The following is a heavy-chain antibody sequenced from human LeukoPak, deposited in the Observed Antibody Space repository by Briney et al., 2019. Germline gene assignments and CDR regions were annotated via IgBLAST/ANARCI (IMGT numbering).Heavy chain of an antibody. Sequence: GGSLRLSCAASGFTVSTNYMSWVRQAPGKGLEWVSYISSSGSTIYDADSVKGRFTISRDNAKNSLYLQMNSLRAEDTAIYYCARDEIVSGAFDIWGRGTMVTVSS. J-gene: IGHJ3*02. V-gene: IGHV3-11*04. D-gene: IGHD5/OR15-5a*01. CDR1: GFTVSTNY. CDR3: ARDEIVSGAFDI. CDR2: ISSSGSTI.